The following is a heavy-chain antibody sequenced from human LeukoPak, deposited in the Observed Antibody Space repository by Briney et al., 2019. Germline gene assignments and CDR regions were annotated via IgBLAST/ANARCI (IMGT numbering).Heavy chain of an antibody. J-gene: IGHJ4*02. CDR1: GGSISGDF. CDR2: ITYSGST. V-gene: IGHV4-59*08. Sequence: SETPSLTCTVSGGSISGDFWSWIRQPPGKGLEWIGYITYSGSTYYNPSLKSRVTISVDTSKNQFSLKLSSVTAADTAVYYCARHFYGSGSPLLYYFDYWGQGTLVTVSS. CDR3: ARHFYGSGSPLLYYFDY. D-gene: IGHD3-10*01.